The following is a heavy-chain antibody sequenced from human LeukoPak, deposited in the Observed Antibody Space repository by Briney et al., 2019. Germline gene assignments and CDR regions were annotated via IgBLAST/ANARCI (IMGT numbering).Heavy chain of an antibody. CDR1: EDSVSSKTAG. CDR3: ARDGGTSWGYFDY. J-gene: IGHJ4*02. Sequence: SQTLSLTCAISEDSVSSKTAGWNWIRQSPSRGLEWLGRTYYRSKWYNDYALSVKSRITVNPDTSKNQFSLQLNSVTPEDTAVYYCARDGGTSWGYFDYWGQGTLVTVSS. V-gene: IGHV6-1*01. CDR2: TYYRSKWYN. D-gene: IGHD1-1*01.